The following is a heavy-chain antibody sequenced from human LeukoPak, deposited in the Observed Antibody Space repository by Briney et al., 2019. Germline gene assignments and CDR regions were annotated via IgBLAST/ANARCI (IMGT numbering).Heavy chain of an antibody. CDR1: GGSFSGYY. Sequence: PSETLSLTCAVYGGSFSGYYWSWIRQPPGKGLEWIGEINHSGSTNYNPSLKSRVTISVDTSKNQFPLKLSSVTAADTAVYYCARAWDTAMEFDYWGQGTLVTVSS. D-gene: IGHD5-18*01. J-gene: IGHJ4*02. CDR3: ARAWDTAMEFDY. V-gene: IGHV4-34*01. CDR2: INHSGST.